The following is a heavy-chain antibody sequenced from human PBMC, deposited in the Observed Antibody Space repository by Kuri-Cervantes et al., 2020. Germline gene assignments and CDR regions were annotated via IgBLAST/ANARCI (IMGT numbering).Heavy chain of an antibody. V-gene: IGHV3-7*01. D-gene: IGHD3-22*01. Sequence: GGSLRLSCAASGFTFSSYSMSWVRQAPGKGPEWVANIKQDGSEKYYVDSVKGRFTISRDNAKNSLYLQMNSLRAEDTAVYYCARDGRGWYYYDSSGYYPTVLSSYWGQGTTVTVSS. CDR3: ARDGRGWYYYDSSGYYPTVLSSY. J-gene: IGHJ6*02. CDR1: GFTFSSYS. CDR2: IKQDGSEK.